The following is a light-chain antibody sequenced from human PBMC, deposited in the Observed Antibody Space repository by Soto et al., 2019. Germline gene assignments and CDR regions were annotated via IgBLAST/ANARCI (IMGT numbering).Light chain of an antibody. Sequence: QSVLTQPPSVSGAPGQRVTISCTGSSSNIGAGYDVHWYQQFPGTAPKLLIYGNSNLPSGVPDRFSDSKSGTSASLAITGLQAEYEAYYYCQSYYSSLSRVFGGGTKLTVL. CDR3: QSYYSSLSRV. CDR2: GNS. V-gene: IGLV1-40*01. CDR1: SSNIGAGYD. J-gene: IGLJ2*01.